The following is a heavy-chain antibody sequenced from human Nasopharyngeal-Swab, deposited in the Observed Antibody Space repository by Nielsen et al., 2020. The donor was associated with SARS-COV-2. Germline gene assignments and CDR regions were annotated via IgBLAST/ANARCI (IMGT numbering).Heavy chain of an antibody. J-gene: IGHJ4*02. Sequence: RQAPGKGLEWIGSIYYSGSTYYNPSLKSRVTISVDTSKNRFSLKLSSVTAADTAVHYCARHVSSSWYAAVAGIRAFDYWGQGTLVTVSS. D-gene: IGHD6-13*01. V-gene: IGHV4-39*01. CDR2: IYYSGST. CDR3: ARHVSSSWYAAVAGIRAFDY.